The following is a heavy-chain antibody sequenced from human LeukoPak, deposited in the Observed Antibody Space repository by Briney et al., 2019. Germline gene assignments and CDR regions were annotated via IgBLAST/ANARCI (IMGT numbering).Heavy chain of an antibody. CDR1: GFTFSSYG. Sequence: PGGSLRLSCAASGFTFSSYGMHWVRQAPGKGLEWVAFIRYDGSNKYYADSVKGRFTISRDNSKTTLYLQMNSLRAEDTAVYYCAKDYRIAVAGTRPHQANIGYYYYMDVWGKGTTVTVSS. J-gene: IGHJ6*03. CDR2: IRYDGSNK. V-gene: IGHV3-30*02. D-gene: IGHD6-19*01. CDR3: AKDYRIAVAGTRPHQANIGYYYYMDV.